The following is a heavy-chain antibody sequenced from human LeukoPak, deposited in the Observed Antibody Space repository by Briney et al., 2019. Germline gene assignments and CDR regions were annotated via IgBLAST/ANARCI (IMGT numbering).Heavy chain of an antibody. D-gene: IGHD6-13*01. V-gene: IGHV4-39*07. J-gene: IGHJ4*02. CDR2: IYYSGST. CDR3: ASPGIAAANDY. CDR1: DGSISSSSYY. Sequence: SETLSLTCTVSDGSISSSSYYWGWIRQPPGKGLEWIGSIYYSGSTYYNPSLKSRVTISVDTSKNQFSLKLSSVTAADTAVYYCASPGIAAANDYWGQGTLVTVSS.